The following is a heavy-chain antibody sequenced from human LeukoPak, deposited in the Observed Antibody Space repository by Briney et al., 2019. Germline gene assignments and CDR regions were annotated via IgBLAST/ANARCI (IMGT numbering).Heavy chain of an antibody. D-gene: IGHD6-13*01. J-gene: IGHJ5*02. CDR1: GGSISSYY. CDR2: ISYSGST. CDR3: ARDIAAAGTWFDP. V-gene: IGHV4-59*12. Sequence: MPSETLSLTCTVSGGSISSYYWSWIRQPPGKGLEWIGYISYSGSTNYNPSLKSRVTISVDTSKNRFSLKLSSVTAADTAVYYCARDIAAAGTWFDPWGQGTLVTVSS.